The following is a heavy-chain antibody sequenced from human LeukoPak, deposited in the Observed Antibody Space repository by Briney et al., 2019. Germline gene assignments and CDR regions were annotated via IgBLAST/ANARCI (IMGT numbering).Heavy chain of an antibody. Sequence: ASVTVSCTASGGAFSSYAISWVRQAPGQGLEWMGGIIPIFGTANYAQKFQGRVTITTDESTSTAYMELSSLRSEDTAVYYCASHGSGNLYYYYMDVWGKGTTVTVSS. CDR3: ASHGSGNLYYYYMDV. CDR2: IIPIFGTA. J-gene: IGHJ6*03. CDR1: GGAFSSYA. D-gene: IGHD3-10*01. V-gene: IGHV1-69*05.